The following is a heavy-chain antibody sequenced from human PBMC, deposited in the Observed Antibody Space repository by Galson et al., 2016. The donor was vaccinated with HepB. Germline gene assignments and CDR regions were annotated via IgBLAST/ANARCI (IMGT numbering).Heavy chain of an antibody. CDR1: GFTFSSYA. Sequence: SLRLSCAASGFTFSSYALSWVRQAPGKGLDWVSGISGSGGTTFYPTSLKGRFTFSRDNSQNTRFRQMNSLRAEDTAVYHCAKAEGVGGQTYYFDYWVQGTLVTVSS. J-gene: IGHJ4*02. CDR2: ISGSGGTT. CDR3: AKAEGVGGQTYYFDY. D-gene: IGHD1-26*01. V-gene: IGHV3-23*01.